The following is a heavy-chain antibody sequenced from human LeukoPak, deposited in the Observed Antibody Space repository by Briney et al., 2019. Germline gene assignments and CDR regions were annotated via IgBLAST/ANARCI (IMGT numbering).Heavy chain of an antibody. CDR3: ARGTASAASDAFDI. D-gene: IGHD1-1*01. CDR1: GGTFSSYT. J-gene: IGHJ3*02. CDR2: IIPILGIA. V-gene: IGHV1-69*02. Sequence: SVKVSCKASGGTFSSYTISWVRQAPGQGLEWMGRIIPILGIANYAQKFQGRVTITADKSTSTAYMELSSLRSEDTAVYYCARGTASAASDAFDIWGRGTMVTVSS.